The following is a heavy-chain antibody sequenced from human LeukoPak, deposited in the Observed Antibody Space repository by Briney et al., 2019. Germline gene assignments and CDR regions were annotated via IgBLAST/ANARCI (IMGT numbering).Heavy chain of an antibody. J-gene: IGHJ6*02. Sequence: GGSLRLSCAASGFTFSSYSMNRVRQAPGKGLEWVSYISSSSSTIYYADSVKGRFTISRDNAKNSLYLQMNSLRAEDTAVYYCARDPRSGYYRGHYYYYGMDVWGQGTTVTVSS. V-gene: IGHV3-48*01. CDR1: GFTFSSYS. CDR2: ISSSSSTI. CDR3: ARDPRSGYYRGHYYYYGMDV. D-gene: IGHD3-3*01.